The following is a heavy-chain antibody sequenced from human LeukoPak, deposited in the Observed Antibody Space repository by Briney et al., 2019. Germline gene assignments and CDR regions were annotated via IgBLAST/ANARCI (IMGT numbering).Heavy chain of an antibody. CDR2: IRYDGSNK. D-gene: IGHD3-22*01. J-gene: IGHJ6*03. V-gene: IGHV3-30*02. CDR3: AKGITYYYDSSGYFSYMDV. CDR1: GFTFSSYG. Sequence: GGSLRLSCAASGFTFSSYGMHWVRQAPGKGLEWVAFIRYDGSNKYYADSVKGRFTISRDNSKNTLYLQMNSLRAEDTAVYYCAKGITYYYDSSGYFSYMDVWGKGTTVTISS.